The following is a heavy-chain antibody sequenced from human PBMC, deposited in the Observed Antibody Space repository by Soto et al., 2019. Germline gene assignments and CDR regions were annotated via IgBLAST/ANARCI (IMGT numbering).Heavy chain of an antibody. Sequence: QVHLVQSGAEVKKPGASMKVSCEVSGYTLTEFSMHWVRQSPGKGLEWMGVFDPEDGEAIYAPKFQGRVTLTEDTSPDTAYLELSSLTSEDTAIYYCATDASHGYYTFAYWGQGSLVTVSS. CDR2: FDPEDGEA. V-gene: IGHV1-24*01. CDR3: ATDASHGYYTFAY. D-gene: IGHD3-22*01. CDR1: GYTLTEFS. J-gene: IGHJ4*02.